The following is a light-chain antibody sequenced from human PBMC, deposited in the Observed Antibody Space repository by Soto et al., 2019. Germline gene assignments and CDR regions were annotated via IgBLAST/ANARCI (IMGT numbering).Light chain of an antibody. CDR3: QQRSNWPPV. CDR2: DAS. CDR1: QSLLYSANNKNY. V-gene: IGKV3-11*01. Sequence: MTQSPDSLAVSLGERATINCKSSQSLLYSANNKNYLAWYQQKPGQAPRLLIYDASNRATGIPARFSGSGSGTDFTLTISSLEPEDFAVYYCQQRSNWPPVFGGGTKVDIK. J-gene: IGKJ4*01.